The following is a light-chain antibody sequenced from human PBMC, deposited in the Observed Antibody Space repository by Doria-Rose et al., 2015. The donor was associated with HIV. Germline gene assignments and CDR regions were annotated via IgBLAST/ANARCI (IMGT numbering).Light chain of an antibody. V-gene: IGKV1-33*01. J-gene: IGKJ3*01. CDR3: QQYDSLFLFT. CDR1: QDISNY. Sequence: DIRVTQSPSSLSASAGDRVTITCQASQDISNYLNWYQQKPGKAPKLLIYDVSNLQTGVPPRFSGSGSGTDFTFTISSLQPGDVATYYCQQYDSLFLFTFGPGTKVDIK. CDR2: DVS.